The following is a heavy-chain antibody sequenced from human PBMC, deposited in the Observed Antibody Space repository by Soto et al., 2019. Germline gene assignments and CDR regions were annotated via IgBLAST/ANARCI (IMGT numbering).Heavy chain of an antibody. Sequence: PVGSLRLSCAASGFTFSSYSMNWVRQAPGKGLEWVSYISSSSNTIYYADSVKGRFTISRDNAKNSLYLQMNSLRAEDTAVYYCARADSGYAHGYFYYGMDVWGQGTTVTVSS. CDR3: ARADSGYAHGYFYYGMDV. V-gene: IGHV3-48*01. CDR2: ISSSSNTI. D-gene: IGHD5-12*01. CDR1: GFTFSSYS. J-gene: IGHJ6*02.